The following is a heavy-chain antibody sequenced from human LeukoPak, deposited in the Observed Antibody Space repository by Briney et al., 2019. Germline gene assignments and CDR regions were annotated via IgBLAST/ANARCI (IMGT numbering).Heavy chain of an antibody. CDR1: GGSISSYP. CDR3: ARDHCSSSSCPGDYYMDV. D-gene: IGHD2-2*01. V-gene: IGHV4-4*07. J-gene: IGHJ6*03. Sequence: SETLSLTCTVSGGSISSYPWSWIRQPAGKGLEWIGHIYTSGSTNYNPSPKSRVTISVDRSKNQFSLKLSSVTAADTAVYYCARDHCSSSSCPGDYYMDVWGKGTTVTVSS. CDR2: IYTSGST.